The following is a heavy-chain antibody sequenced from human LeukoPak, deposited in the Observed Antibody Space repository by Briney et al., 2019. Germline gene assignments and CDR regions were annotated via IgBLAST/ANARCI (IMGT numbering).Heavy chain of an antibody. V-gene: IGHV1/OR15-1*04. CDR2: INPNSGGT. D-gene: IGHD6-13*01. CDR1: GYIFTDYY. J-gene: IGHJ6*03. Sequence: ASVKVSCKASGYIFTDYYMHWVRQAPGQELGWMGRINPNSGGTNYAQKFQGRVTMTRNTSISTAYMELSSLRSEDTAVYYCARLGSSWPRTRYHYYYYMDVWGKGTTVTVSS. CDR3: ARLGSSWPRTRYHYYYYMDV.